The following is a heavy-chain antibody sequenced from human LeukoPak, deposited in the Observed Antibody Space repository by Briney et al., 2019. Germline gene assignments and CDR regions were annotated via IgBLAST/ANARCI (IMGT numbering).Heavy chain of an antibody. CDR1: GFSFSIYV. CDR3: ASKSIGRYMDV. J-gene: IGHJ6*03. CDR2: ISSSSSYI. V-gene: IGHV3-21*01. Sequence: PGGSLRLSCAASGFSFSIYVMSWVRQAPGKGLEWVSSISSSSSYIYYADSVKGRFTISRDNAKNSLYLQMNSLRAEDTAVYYCASKSIGRYMDVWGKGTTVIVSS. D-gene: IGHD3-22*01.